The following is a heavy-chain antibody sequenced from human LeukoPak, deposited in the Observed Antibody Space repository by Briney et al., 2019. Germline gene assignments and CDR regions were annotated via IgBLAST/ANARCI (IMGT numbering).Heavy chain of an antibody. CDR1: GGTFSSYA. V-gene: IGHV1-69*05. D-gene: IGHD3-22*01. CDR3: ARARSQYYYDSSGYDAFDV. Sequence: SVKVSCKASGGTFSSYAISGVRQAPGQGLEWMGGIIPIFGTANYAQKFQGRVTITTDESTSTAYMELSSLRSEDTAVYYCARARSQYYYDSSGYDAFDVWGQGTMVTVSS. CDR2: IIPIFGTA. J-gene: IGHJ3*01.